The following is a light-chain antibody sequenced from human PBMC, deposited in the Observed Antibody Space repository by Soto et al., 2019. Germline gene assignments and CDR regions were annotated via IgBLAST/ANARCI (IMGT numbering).Light chain of an antibody. CDR1: SRDVGGYNY. V-gene: IGLV2-14*01. CDR2: DVS. CDR3: SSYTSSSTLYV. J-gene: IGLJ1*01. Sequence: QSALTQPASVSGSPGQSITISCTGTSRDVGGYNYVSWYQQHPGKAPKLMIYDVSKRTSGVSNRSSGSKSGNTAALTIAGLQAEDEADYYCSSYTSSSTLYVFGNGTKVTVL.